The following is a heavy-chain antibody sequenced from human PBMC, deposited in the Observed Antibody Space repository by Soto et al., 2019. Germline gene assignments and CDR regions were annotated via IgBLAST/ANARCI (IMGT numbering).Heavy chain of an antibody. V-gene: IGHV1-18*01. CDR1: GYTFNRYG. J-gene: IGHJ4*02. CDR2: ISAYNGNT. D-gene: IGHD3-10*01. Sequence: QVQLVQSGAEVKKPGASVKVSCKASGYTFNRYGISWVRQAPGQVLEWMGWISAYNGNTNYAHKLQGRVTMTTDTSRSKAYRELTSLRSDDTAVYYCARAGYYGSGSADYRCQRTLVTVSS. CDR3: ARAGYYGSGSADY.